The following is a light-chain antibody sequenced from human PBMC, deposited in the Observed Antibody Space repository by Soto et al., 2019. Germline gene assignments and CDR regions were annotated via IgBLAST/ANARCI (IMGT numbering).Light chain of an antibody. CDR2: DAS. CDR1: QRISRN. Sequence: EIVLTQSPATLSVSPGESATLSCRASQRISRNLAWYQQKPGQAPRLLIYDASTRATAIPARFSGSGSETEFTLTISSLQSEDCAIYYCQQYHTWPITFGGGTKVDIK. J-gene: IGKJ4*01. CDR3: QQYHTWPIT. V-gene: IGKV3-15*01.